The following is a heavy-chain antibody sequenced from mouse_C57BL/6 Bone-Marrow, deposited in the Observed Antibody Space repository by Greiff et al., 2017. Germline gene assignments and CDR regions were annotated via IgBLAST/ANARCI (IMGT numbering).Heavy chain of an antibody. D-gene: IGHD1-3*01. Sequence: QVQLQQPGAELVMPGASVKLSCKASGYTFTSYWMNWVKQRPGQGLEWIGEIDPADGYTNYNQKFKGKSTLTVDKSSSTAYMQLSSLTSEDSAVYYCARSVYCISSDYWGQGTTLTVSS. CDR2: IDPADGYT. J-gene: IGHJ2*01. CDR1: GYTFTSYW. V-gene: IGHV1-69*01. CDR3: ARSVYCISSDY.